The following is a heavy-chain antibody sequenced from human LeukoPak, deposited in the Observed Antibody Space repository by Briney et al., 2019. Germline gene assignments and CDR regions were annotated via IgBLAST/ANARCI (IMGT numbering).Heavy chain of an antibody. D-gene: IGHD5-18*01. CDR2: INQDGSEK. CDR1: GFTFRDFW. Sequence: GGSLRLSCAASGFTFRDFWMHWVRQAPGKGLESVANINQDGSEKYYVDSVKGRFTISRDTAKNSLDLQMNNLRAEDTAVYYCARDRGYTSFDYWGQGVLVTVSS. CDR3: ARDRGYTSFDY. J-gene: IGHJ4*02. V-gene: IGHV3-7*01.